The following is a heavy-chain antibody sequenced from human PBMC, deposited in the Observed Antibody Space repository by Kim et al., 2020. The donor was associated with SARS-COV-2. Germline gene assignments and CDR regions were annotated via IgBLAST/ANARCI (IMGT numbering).Heavy chain of an antibody. Sequence: GGSLRLSCAASGFVVGSNYMSWVRQAPGRGLELVSLIYSVGSTYYADSVKGRFTISRDNSKNTLYLQMNSLRVEDTAVYYCARVGGGTSYYGSGTYYLLGYWGQGTLVTVSS. CDR1: GFVVGSNY. J-gene: IGHJ4*02. CDR2: IYSVGST. CDR3: ARVGGGTSYYGSGTYYLLGY. V-gene: IGHV3-53*01. D-gene: IGHD3-10*01.